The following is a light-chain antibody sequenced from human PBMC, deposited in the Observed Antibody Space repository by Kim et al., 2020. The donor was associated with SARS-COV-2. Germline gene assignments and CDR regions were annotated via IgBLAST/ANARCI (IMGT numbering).Light chain of an antibody. Sequence: GKTVTISCTRSRGSIASNFVQWYQQRPGSAPTTVIYEDNQRPSGVPDRFSGSIDSSSNSASLTISGLKTEDEADYYCQSYDSSKEVFGGGTKLTVL. CDR2: EDN. CDR1: RGSIASNF. V-gene: IGLV6-57*03. J-gene: IGLJ3*02. CDR3: QSYDSSKEV.